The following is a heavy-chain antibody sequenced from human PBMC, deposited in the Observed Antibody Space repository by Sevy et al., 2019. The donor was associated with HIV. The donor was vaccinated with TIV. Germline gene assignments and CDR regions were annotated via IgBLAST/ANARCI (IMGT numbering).Heavy chain of an antibody. Sequence: ASVKVSCKASGYTFTSYDINWVRQATGQGLEWMGWMNPNSGNTGYAQKFQGRVTMTRNTSRSTAYMELSSLRSEDTAVYYCARHPGTAGYYYGMDVWGQGTTVTVSS. J-gene: IGHJ6*02. CDR1: GYTFTSYD. V-gene: IGHV1-8*01. CDR3: ARHPGTAGYYYGMDV. CDR2: MNPNSGNT. D-gene: IGHD6-13*01.